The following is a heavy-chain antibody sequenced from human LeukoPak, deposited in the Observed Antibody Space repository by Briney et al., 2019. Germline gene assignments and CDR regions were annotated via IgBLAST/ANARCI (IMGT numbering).Heavy chain of an antibody. Sequence: GSLRLSCAASGFTFSTYAMSWIRQPPGKGPEWIGFIHYNGSANYNPSLESRLTTSADTSKNQFSLKLSSVVAADTAVYYCARHYDGGAKLRLDYWGRGTLVTVSS. CDR3: ARHYDGGAKLRLDY. CDR1: GFTFSTYA. V-gene: IGHV4-59*08. D-gene: IGHD3-22*01. J-gene: IGHJ4*02. CDR2: IHYNGSA.